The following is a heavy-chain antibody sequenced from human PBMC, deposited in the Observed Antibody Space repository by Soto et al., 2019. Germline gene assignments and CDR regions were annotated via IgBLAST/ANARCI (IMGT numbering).Heavy chain of an antibody. Sequence: SLRLSCAASGFTFSSYAMHWVRQAPGKGLEWVAVISYDGSNKYYADSVKGRFTISRDNSKNTLYLQMNSLRAEDTAVYYCARDNWNYGGFDYWGQGTLVTVSS. CDR3: ARDNWNYGGFDY. V-gene: IGHV3-30-3*01. CDR2: ISYDGSNK. D-gene: IGHD1-7*01. CDR1: GFTFSSYA. J-gene: IGHJ4*02.